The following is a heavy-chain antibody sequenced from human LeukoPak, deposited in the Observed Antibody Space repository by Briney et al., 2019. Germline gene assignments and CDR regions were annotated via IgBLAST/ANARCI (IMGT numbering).Heavy chain of an antibody. V-gene: IGHV1-2*06. CDR1: GYTFTGYY. Sequence: GASVKVPCKAAGYTFTGYYMFWVRQAPGQGLEWMGRINPNSGGTNYAQKFQGRVTMTRDTSISTAYMELSRLRSDDTAVYYCARGYCSGGSCYSVENWFDPWGQGTLVTVSS. CDR3: ARGYCSGGSCYSVENWFDP. J-gene: IGHJ5*02. CDR2: INPNSGGT. D-gene: IGHD2-15*01.